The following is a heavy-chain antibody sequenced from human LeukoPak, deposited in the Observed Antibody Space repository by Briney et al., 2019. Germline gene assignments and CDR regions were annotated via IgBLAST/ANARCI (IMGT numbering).Heavy chain of an antibody. D-gene: IGHD3-16*02. CDR2: IYPGDSDT. J-gene: IGHJ3*01. CDR3: AVEVVTSGFDAFDV. CDR1: GYPFSNYW. V-gene: IGHV5-51*01. Sequence: KVGESLQISCKGSGYPFSNYWIGWVRLMPGKGLEWLGIIYPGDSDTRYSPSFQGQVTISADKSISTAYLQWSSLTASDTAMYYCAVEVVTSGFDAFDVWGQGTMVTVS.